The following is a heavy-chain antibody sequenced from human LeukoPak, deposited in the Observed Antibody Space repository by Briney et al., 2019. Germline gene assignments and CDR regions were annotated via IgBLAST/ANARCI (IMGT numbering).Heavy chain of an antibody. J-gene: IGHJ4*02. D-gene: IGHD6-19*01. CDR3: ARDRSTGSYFFFDY. V-gene: IGHV3-33*07. Sequence: GGSLRLSCLASGFTFDTFGMYWARQAPGKGLEWVAVIWRDGSNKYYTDSVKGRFTISRDNSKNTLYLQMNSLRAEDTAVYYCARDRSTGSYFFFDYWGQGVLVTVSS. CDR2: IWRDGSNK. CDR1: GFTFDTFG.